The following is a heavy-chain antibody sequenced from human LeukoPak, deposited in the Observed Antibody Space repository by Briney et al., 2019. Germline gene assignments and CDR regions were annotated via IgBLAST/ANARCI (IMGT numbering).Heavy chain of an antibody. Sequence: PGGSLGLSCAASGFTFSFYSMNWVRQAPGKGLEWVSSISHSSNYIFYADSVKGRFTISRDNAKNSLYLQMNSLRAEDTAVYYCARALDSSGYVSGYWGQGTLVTVSS. CDR3: ARALDSSGYVSGY. V-gene: IGHV3-21*01. D-gene: IGHD6-19*01. CDR2: ISHSSNYI. J-gene: IGHJ4*02. CDR1: GFTFSFYS.